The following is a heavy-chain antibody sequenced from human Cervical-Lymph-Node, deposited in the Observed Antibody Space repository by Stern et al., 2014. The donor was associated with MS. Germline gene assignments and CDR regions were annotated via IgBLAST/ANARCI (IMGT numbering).Heavy chain of an antibody. CDR1: GFTFSNHA. V-gene: IGHV3-30*01. J-gene: IGHJ4*02. D-gene: IGHD6-13*01. CDR3: ATYSSSWFSFDH. Sequence: VQLVESEGGVVQPGRSLRLSCAASGFTFSNHAMYWVRQAPGKGLEWVAMISYDGNNKYYGDSVKGRLTISRDNSKDTVYLQMNSLRAEDTAVYYCATYSSSWFSFDHWGQGTLVTVSS. CDR2: ISYDGNNK.